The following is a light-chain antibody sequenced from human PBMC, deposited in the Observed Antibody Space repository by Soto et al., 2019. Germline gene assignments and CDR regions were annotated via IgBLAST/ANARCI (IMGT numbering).Light chain of an antibody. J-gene: IGKJ1*01. CDR3: QQYYSYPLT. CDR2: AAS. V-gene: IGKV1-6*01. CDR1: QGIRND. Sequence: MTQIPSILFAYVGGTKTITYRASQGIRNDLGWYQQKPGKAPKLLIYAASSLQSGVRSRFSGSESGTDFTLTISCLQSEDFATYYCQQYYSYPLTFGHGTKVDIK.